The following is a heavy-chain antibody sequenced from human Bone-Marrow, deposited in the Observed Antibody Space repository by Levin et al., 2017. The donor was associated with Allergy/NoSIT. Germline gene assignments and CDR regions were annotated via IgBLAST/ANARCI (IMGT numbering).Heavy chain of an antibody. CDR2: ISYDGTDK. CDR1: GFTFSTYG. Sequence: HPGGSLRLSCAASGFTFSTYGMHWVRQAPDKGLEWVAVISYDGTDKDYADSVKGRFTISRDNSKNTMYLHMNSLTTEDTAVYYCAILRIHYFDDWGQGTLVTVSS. D-gene: IGHD2-15*01. J-gene: IGHJ4*02. CDR3: AILRIHYFDD. V-gene: IGHV3-30*03.